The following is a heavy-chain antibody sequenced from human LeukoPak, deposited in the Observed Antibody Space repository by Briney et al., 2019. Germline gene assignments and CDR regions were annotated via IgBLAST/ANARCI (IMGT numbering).Heavy chain of an antibody. Sequence: PGGSLRLSCAASGFTFSSYGMHWVRQAPGKGLEWVAVIWYDGSNKYYADSVKGRFTISRDNSKNTLYLQMNSLRAEDTAVYYCAKDSDVWGSYAYWGQGTLVTVSS. D-gene: IGHD3-16*01. CDR1: GFTFSSYG. V-gene: IGHV3-33*06. CDR3: AKDSDVWGSYAY. CDR2: IWYDGSNK. J-gene: IGHJ4*02.